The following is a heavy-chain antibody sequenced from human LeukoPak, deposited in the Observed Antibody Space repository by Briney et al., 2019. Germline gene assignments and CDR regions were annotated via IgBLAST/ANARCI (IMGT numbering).Heavy chain of an antibody. CDR2: IRYDGSNK. V-gene: IGHV3-30*02. Sequence: GGSLRLSCAASGFTFSSYGMHWVRQAPGKGLEWVAFIRYDGSNKYYADSVKGRFTISRDNSKDTLYLQMNSLRAEDTAVYYCAKDLIAAAGTNLDYWGQGTLVTVSS. J-gene: IGHJ4*02. CDR3: AKDLIAAAGTNLDY. D-gene: IGHD6-13*01. CDR1: GFTFSSYG.